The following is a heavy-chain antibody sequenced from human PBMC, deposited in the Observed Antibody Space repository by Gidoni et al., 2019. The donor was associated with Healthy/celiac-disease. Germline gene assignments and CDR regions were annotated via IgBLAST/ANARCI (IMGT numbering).Heavy chain of an antibody. V-gene: IGHV4-34*01. CDR3: ARGVTMVRGVIKYLDP. CDR1: GGSFSGYY. J-gene: IGHJ5*02. Sequence: QVQLQQWGAGLLKPSETLSLTCAVYGGSFSGYYWSWIRQPPGKGLERIGEINHSGSTNYNPSLKSRVTISVDTSKNQFSLKLSSVTAADTAVYYCARGVTMVRGVIKYLDPWGQGTLVTVSS. D-gene: IGHD3-10*01. CDR2: INHSGST.